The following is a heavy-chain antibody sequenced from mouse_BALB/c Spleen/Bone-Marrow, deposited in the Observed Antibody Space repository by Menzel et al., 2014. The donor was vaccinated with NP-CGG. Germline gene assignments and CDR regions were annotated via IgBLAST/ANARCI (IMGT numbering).Heavy chain of an antibody. Sequence: EVQLVESGGGLVKPGGSLKLSCAASGFTFSTYAMSWVRQTPEKRLEWVAYISNGGSTYYQDSVKGRFTISRDNARNIPSLQMSSLRSEDTAMYYCAKAPQLLCFFEYWSQGTTLTVSS. D-gene: IGHD3-1*01. CDR1: GFTFSTYA. CDR3: AKAPQLLCFFEY. V-gene: IGHV5-6-5*01. J-gene: IGHJ2*01. CDR2: ISNGGST.